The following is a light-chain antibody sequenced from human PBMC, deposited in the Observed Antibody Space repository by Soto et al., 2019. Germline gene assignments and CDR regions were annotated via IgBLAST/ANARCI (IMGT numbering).Light chain of an antibody. V-gene: IGLV2-14*01. J-gene: IGLJ3*02. CDR2: EVI. CDR1: VGDVGGYNY. CDR3: SSYTTSSTVV. Sequence: QSALTQPASVSGSPGQSITISCAGTVGDVGGYNYVSWYQQHPGKAPKLMIYEVIRRPSGISNRFSGSKSGNTASLTISTLQAEDEAEYYCSSYTTSSTVVFGGGTKVNVL.